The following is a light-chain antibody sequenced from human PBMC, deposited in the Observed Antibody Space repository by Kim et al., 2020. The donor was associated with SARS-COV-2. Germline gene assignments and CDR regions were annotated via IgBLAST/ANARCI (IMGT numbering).Light chain of an antibody. Sequence: ASVGDRFTITCRASQSIGGWLAWYQQKPGKAPKLLIYDASSVESGVPSRFSGSGSGTEFTLTISSLQPDDSATYYCQHHSTYPITFGQGTRLEIK. CDR1: QSIGGW. J-gene: IGKJ5*01. V-gene: IGKV1-5*01. CDR2: DAS. CDR3: QHHSTYPIT.